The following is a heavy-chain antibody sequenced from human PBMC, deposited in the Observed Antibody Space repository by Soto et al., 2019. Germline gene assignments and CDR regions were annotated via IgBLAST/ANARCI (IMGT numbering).Heavy chain of an antibody. J-gene: IGHJ4*02. Sequence: EVLLVESGGGLVQPGGSMRLACAASGLTLSHYWMHWVRQVPGKGLVWVAEISNDERNIRTSYADSVKGRFTVSRDDAKNTLYLQMNSLRGDDTAVYYGARLSAPDDFWGQGAQVTVSS. D-gene: IGHD6-6*01. CDR1: GLTLSHYW. CDR3: ARLSAPDDF. CDR2: ISNDERNI. V-gene: IGHV3-74*01.